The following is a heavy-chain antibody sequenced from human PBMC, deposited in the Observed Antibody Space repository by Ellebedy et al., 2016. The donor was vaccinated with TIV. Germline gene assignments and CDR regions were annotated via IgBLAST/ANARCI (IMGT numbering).Heavy chain of an antibody. CDR3: ARRRAVMRGQLYYYGMDV. CDR1: GDSIITTSDY. J-gene: IGHJ6*02. CDR2: IYYGGTT. V-gene: IGHV4-39*01. D-gene: IGHD1-1*01. Sequence: MPSETLSLTCAVSGDSIITTSDYWAWIRQPPGKGLEWIGTIYYGGTTYYNPSLMGRISIFVDTSKNQFSLKLTSVTAADTAMYYCARRRAVMRGQLYYYGMDVWGQGTTVTVSS.